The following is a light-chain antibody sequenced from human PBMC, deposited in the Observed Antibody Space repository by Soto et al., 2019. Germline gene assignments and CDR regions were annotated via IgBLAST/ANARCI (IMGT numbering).Light chain of an antibody. CDR2: AAS. V-gene: IGKV1-17*01. Sequence: DIQMTQSPSSLSASVGDRVTITCRASQGIRKDLDWYRQKPGKAPKRLISAASSLQRGVPSRFSGSGSGTEFTLTISSLQPEDFATYYCLQHNSYPYTFGQGTKLEIK. CDR3: LQHNSYPYT. CDR1: QGIRKD. J-gene: IGKJ2*01.